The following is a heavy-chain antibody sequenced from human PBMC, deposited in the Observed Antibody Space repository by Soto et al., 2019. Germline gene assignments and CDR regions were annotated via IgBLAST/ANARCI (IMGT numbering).Heavy chain of an antibody. J-gene: IGHJ6*03. CDR1: GGSISSYY. D-gene: IGHD6-6*01. CDR2: IYYSGST. V-gene: IGHV4-59*01. Sequence: SETLSLTCTVSGGSISSYYWSWIRQPPGKGLEWIGYIYYSGSTNYNPSLKSRVTISVDTSKNQFSLKLSSVTAADTAVDYCARNGPESIAARPGSYYYMDVWGKGTTVTVSS. CDR3: ARNGPESIAARPGSYYYMDV.